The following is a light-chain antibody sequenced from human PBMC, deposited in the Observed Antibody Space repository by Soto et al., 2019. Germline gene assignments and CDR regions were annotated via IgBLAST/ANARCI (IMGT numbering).Light chain of an antibody. J-gene: IGKJ5*01. CDR3: QHYDYHPLT. Sequence: SPFSLSATKRVRITIACQASQNINNYVKWYQQTAEEATKLLIYDSSNLETRVPWWFSGGCSRKVFHSISSCRQGDAAATYYRQHYDYHPLTFGHGTRLEIK. CDR1: QNINNY. V-gene: IGKV1-33*01. CDR2: DSS.